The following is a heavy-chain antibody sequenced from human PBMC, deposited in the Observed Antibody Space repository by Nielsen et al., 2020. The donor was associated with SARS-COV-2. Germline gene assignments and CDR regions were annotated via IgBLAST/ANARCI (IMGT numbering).Heavy chain of an antibody. CDR3: AKSLGYCSGGSCYYYGMDV. CDR2: ISSSSSYT. D-gene: IGHD2-15*01. Sequence: GESLKISCAASGFTFSDYYMSWIRQAPGKGLEWVSYISSSSSYTNYADSVKGRFTISRDNAKNSLYLQMNSLRTEDTALYYCAKSLGYCSGGSCYYYGMDVWGQGTTVTVSS. CDR1: GFTFSDYY. J-gene: IGHJ6*02. V-gene: IGHV3-11*03.